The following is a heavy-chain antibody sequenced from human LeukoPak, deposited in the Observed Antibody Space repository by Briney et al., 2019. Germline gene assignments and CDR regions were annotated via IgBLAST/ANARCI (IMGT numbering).Heavy chain of an antibody. V-gene: IGHV4-59*08. Sequence: PSETLSLTCTVSGGSISGSISSYYWNWIRQPPGEGLEWIGYIYYSGSTNYNPSLKSRVTISVDTSKNQFSLKMTSVTAADTAVYYCARQGAVAEAFDIWGQGTMVTVSS. D-gene: IGHD6-19*01. CDR3: ARQGAVAEAFDI. CDR1: GGSISGSISSYY. CDR2: IYYSGST. J-gene: IGHJ3*02.